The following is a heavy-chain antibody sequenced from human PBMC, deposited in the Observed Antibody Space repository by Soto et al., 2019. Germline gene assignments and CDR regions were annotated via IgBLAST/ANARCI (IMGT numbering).Heavy chain of an antibody. CDR2: IIPIFGTA. Sequence: SVKVSCKASGGTFSSYAISWVRQAPGQGLEWMGGIIPIFGTANYAQKFQGRVTITADESTSTAYMELSNLRSEDTAVYYCARDTNYGEYYYGMDVWGQGTTVTVSS. V-gene: IGHV1-69*13. CDR3: ARDTNYGEYYYGMDV. J-gene: IGHJ6*02. CDR1: GGTFSSYA. D-gene: IGHD4-17*01.